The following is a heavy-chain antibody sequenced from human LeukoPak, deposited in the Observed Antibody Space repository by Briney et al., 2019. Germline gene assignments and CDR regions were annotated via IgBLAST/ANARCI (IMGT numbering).Heavy chain of an antibody. Sequence: GGSLRLSCAASGFTFSTYGMHWVRQAPGKGLEWVAFIRFDGTNKYYADSVKGRFAISRDNSKNTLLLQMNSLRGEDTALYFCAKDLWSVAVSALDHWGQGTRVTVSS. CDR3: AKDLWSVAVSALDH. J-gene: IGHJ4*02. CDR1: GFTFSTYG. D-gene: IGHD3-3*01. V-gene: IGHV3-30*02. CDR2: IRFDGTNK.